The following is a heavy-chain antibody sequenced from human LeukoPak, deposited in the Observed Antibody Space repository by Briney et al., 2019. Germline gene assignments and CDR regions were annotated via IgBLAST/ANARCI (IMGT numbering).Heavy chain of an antibody. CDR1: GFTFRSYD. CDR2: ISDSGGNT. V-gene: IGHV3-23*01. CDR3: ATYSSLNRREFQY. Sequence: GGSLRLSCAASGFTFRSYDMTWVRQAPGKGLEWVSAISDSGGNTYYADSVKGRFTISRDNSRNTLYVQMNSLRAEDTAVYYCATYSSLNRREFQYWGQGTLLTVSS. J-gene: IGHJ1*01. D-gene: IGHD3-22*01.